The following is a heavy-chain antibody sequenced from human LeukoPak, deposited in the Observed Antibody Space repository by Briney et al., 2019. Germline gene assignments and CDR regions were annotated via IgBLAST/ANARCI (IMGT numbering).Heavy chain of an antibody. J-gene: IGHJ4*02. CDR1: GGSISSGSYY. V-gene: IGHV4-61*02. Sequence: SETLSLTCTVSGGSISSGSYYWSWIRQPAGKGLEWIGRIYTSGITNYNPSLKSRVTISVDTSKNQFSLKLSSVTAADTAVYYCAREAPPPYYYGSGSYLFDYWGQGTLVTVSS. D-gene: IGHD3-10*01. CDR3: AREAPPPYYYGSGSYLFDY. CDR2: IYTSGIT.